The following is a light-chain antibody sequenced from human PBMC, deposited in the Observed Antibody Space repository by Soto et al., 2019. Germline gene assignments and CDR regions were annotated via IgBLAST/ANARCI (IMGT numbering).Light chain of an antibody. CDR1: SSDVGDYNY. J-gene: IGLJ1*01. CDR3: SSYTSSSTRV. V-gene: IGLV2-14*01. CDR2: DVS. Sequence: QSALTQPASVSGSPGQSITISCTGTSSDVGDYNYVSWYQQQPGKAPKLVIFDVSDRPSGVSNRFSGSKSGNTASLTISGLQAEDEADYYCSSYTSSSTRVFGTGTKLTVL.